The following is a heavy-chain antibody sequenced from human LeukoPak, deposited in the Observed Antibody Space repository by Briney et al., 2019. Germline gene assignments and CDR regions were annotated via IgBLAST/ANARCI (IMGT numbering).Heavy chain of an antibody. CDR1: GFIVNKLY. CDR3: ARDLDWLLFDY. CDR2: IYRSGDT. D-gene: IGHD3-9*01. J-gene: IGHJ4*02. V-gene: IGHV3-66*01. Sequence: GGSLRLSCAASGFIVNKLYMNWVRQAPGKGLEWVSIIYRSGDTYYGDSVKGRFTISRDNAKNILYLQMNSLRVEDTAVYYCARDLDWLLFDYWGQGTLVTVSS.